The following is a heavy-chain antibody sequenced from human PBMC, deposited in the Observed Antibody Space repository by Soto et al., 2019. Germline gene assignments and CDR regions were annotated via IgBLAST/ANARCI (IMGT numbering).Heavy chain of an antibody. D-gene: IGHD2-21*01. CDR3: ARQPTTGDTDLWFDP. V-gene: IGHV4-39*01. Sequence: SETLSLTCSVSGGSISTSRSYWAWIRQAPGKGLEWLANIFYSGSTLYNPSLASRVSVSVDTSKNEFSLKLRSGTAADTAVYYCARQPTTGDTDLWFDPWGKGTLVTVPS. CDR1: GGSISTSRSY. CDR2: IFYSGST. J-gene: IGHJ5*02.